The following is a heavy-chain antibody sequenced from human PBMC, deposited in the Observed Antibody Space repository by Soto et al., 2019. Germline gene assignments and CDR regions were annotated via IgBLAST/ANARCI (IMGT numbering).Heavy chain of an antibody. CDR3: ARSQGSSTSLEIYYYYYYGMDV. V-gene: IGHV1-69*01. CDR2: IIPISGTA. D-gene: IGHD2-2*01. J-gene: IGHJ6*02. CDR1: GGTFSNYA. Sequence: QVQLVQSGAEVKKPGSSVKVSCKASGGTFSNYAISWVRQAPGQGLEWMGGIIPISGTAIYAQKFQGRVTITAGESTSTAYMELSSLRSEDTAVYYCARSQGSSTSLEIYYYYYYGMDVWGQGTTVTVSS.